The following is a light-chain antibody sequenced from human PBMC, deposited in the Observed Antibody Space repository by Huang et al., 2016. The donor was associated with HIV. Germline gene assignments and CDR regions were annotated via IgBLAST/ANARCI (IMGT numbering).Light chain of an antibody. CDR3: MQGLQTPGVT. CDR1: QSLLRSNGYTY. CDR2: LGS. V-gene: IGKV2-28*01. J-gene: IGKJ3*01. Sequence: IVMTQSPLSLPVTPGEPASISCRSSQSLLRSNGYTYLDVYLQRPGQSPQLLIYLGSNRASGVPDRFSGSASGTNFTLKVSRVEADDLGTYYCMQGLQTPGVTFGPGTKVDFK.